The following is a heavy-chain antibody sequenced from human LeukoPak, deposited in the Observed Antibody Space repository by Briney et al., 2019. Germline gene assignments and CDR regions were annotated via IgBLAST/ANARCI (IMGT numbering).Heavy chain of an antibody. V-gene: IGHV4-34*01. J-gene: IGHJ5*02. CDR1: GGSFSGYY. CDR3: AGGAPMVRGAPQPNWFDP. Sequence: SETLSLTCAVYGGSFSGYYWSWIRQPPGKGLEWIGEINHSGSTNYNPSLKSRVTISVDTSKNQFSLKLSSVTAADTAVYYCAGGAPMVRGAPQPNWFDPWGQGTLVTVSS. D-gene: IGHD3-10*01. CDR2: INHSGST.